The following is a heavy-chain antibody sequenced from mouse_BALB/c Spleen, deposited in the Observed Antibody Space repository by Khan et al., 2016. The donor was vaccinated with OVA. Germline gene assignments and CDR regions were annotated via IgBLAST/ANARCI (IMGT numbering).Heavy chain of an antibody. V-gene: IGHV9-3*02. Sequence: QIQLVQSGPELKKPGETVKISCKASGYTFTNFGMNWVKQAPGKGLKWMGWINTNTAESTCAEEFKGRFAFSLETSASTAYLQINNLKNEDTSTFFCAREGADYGDDGFAYWGQGTLVTVSA. J-gene: IGHJ3*01. CDR3: AREGADYGDDGFAY. CDR1: GYTFTNFG. D-gene: IGHD2-2*01. CDR2: INTNTAES.